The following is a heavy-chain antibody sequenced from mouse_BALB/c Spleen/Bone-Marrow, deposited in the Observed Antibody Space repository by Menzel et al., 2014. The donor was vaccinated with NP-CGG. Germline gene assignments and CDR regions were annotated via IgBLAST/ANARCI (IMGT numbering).Heavy chain of an antibody. CDR1: GFTFSRFG. J-gene: IGHJ2*01. Sequence: DVMLVESGGGLVQPGGSRKLSCAASGFTFSRFGMHWVRQAPEKGQEWVAFISSGSSSIYYTDTVKGRFTISRDNPKNTLFLQMTSLRSEDTAMYYCGRGDYWGQGTTLTVSS. CDR2: ISSGSSSI. CDR3: GRGDY. V-gene: IGHV5-17*02.